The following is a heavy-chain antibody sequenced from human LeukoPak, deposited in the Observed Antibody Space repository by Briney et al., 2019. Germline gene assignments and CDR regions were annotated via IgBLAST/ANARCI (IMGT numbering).Heavy chain of an antibody. CDR2: ISSSSSYI. D-gene: IGHD6-19*01. CDR3: AREIVGKYSSGWPGAFDI. Sequence: GGSLRLSCAASGFTFSSYSMNWVRQAPGKGLEWVSSISSSSSYIYYADSVKGRFTISRDNAKNSLYLQMNSLRAEDTAVYYCAREIVGKYSSGWPGAFDIWGQGTMVTVSS. V-gene: IGHV3-21*01. CDR1: GFTFSSYS. J-gene: IGHJ3*02.